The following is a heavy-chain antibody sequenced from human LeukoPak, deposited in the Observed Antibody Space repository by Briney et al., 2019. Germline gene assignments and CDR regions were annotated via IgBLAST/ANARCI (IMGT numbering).Heavy chain of an antibody. J-gene: IGHJ4*02. CDR3: ARVAGDSGYAAPLTYYFDY. CDR1: GGSVSSGSYY. D-gene: IGHD5-12*01. CDR2: IYYSGST. Sequence: SETLSLTCTVSGGSVSSGSYYWSWIRQPPGKGLEWIGYIYYSGSTNYNPSLKSRVTISVDTSKNQFSLKLSSVTAADTAVYYCARVAGDSGYAAPLTYYFDYWGQGTLVTVSS. V-gene: IGHV4-61*01.